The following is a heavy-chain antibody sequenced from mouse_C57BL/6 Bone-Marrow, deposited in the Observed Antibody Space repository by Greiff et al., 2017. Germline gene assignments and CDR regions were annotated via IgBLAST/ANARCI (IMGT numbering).Heavy chain of an antibody. CDR3: AISAGSSYAGFAY. J-gene: IGHJ3*01. V-gene: IGHV1-74*01. CDR2: IHPSDSDT. Sequence: QVQLQQSGAELVKPGASVKLSCKASGYTFTEYTIHWVKQRSGQGLEWIGRIHPSDSDTNYNQKFKGKATLTVDKSSSTAYMQLSSLTSEDSAVYYCAISAGSSYAGFAYWGQGTLVTVSA. CDR1: GYTFTEYT. D-gene: IGHD1-1*01.